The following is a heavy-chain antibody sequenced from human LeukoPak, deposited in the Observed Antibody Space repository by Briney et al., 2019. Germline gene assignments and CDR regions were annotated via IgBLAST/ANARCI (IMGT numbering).Heavy chain of an antibody. CDR1: GVTFSRYT. Sequence: PGGSLRRSCAASGVTFSRYTRNWVRQAPGKGLEWVSSIGNNSGFKKYADSLKGRFTISRDNAKNSLYLQMNSLRAVDTAVYYCARSMQVNGDYVWYYFDYWGQGTLVTVSS. V-gene: IGHV3-21*01. CDR3: ARSMQVNGDYVWYYFDY. CDR2: IGNNSGFK. D-gene: IGHD4-17*01. J-gene: IGHJ4*02.